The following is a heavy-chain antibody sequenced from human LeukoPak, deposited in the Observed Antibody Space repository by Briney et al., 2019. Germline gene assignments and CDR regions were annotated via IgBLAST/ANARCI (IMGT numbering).Heavy chain of an antibody. CDR2: INPNSGGT. V-gene: IGHV1-2*02. Sequence: ASVKVSCKASGYTFTGYYMHWVRQAPGQGLEWMGWINPNSGGTNYAQKFQGRVTMTEDTSTDTAYMELSSLRSEDTAVYYCATMSSGYYYDSSGRTGHNWFDPWGQGTLVTVSS. CDR3: ATMSSGYYYDSSGRTGHNWFDP. J-gene: IGHJ5*02. D-gene: IGHD3-22*01. CDR1: GYTFTGYY.